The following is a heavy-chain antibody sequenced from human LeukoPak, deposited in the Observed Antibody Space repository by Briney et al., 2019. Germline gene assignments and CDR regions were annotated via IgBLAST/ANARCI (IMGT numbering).Heavy chain of an antibody. V-gene: IGHV1-24*01. J-gene: IGHJ3*02. CDR2: FDPEDGET. CDR3: ATLYGDYVADAFDI. CDR1: GYTLTELS. D-gene: IGHD4-17*01. Sequence: GASVKVSCKVSGYTLTELSMHWVRQAPGKGLEWMGGFDPEDGETIYAQKFQGRVTMTEDTSTDTAYMELSSLRSEDTAVYYCATLYGDYVADAFDIWGQGTMVTVSP.